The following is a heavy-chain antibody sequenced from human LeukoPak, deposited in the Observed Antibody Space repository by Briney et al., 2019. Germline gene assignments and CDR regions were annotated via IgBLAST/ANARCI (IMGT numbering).Heavy chain of an antibody. CDR2: ISYDGSNK. CDR3: ARDFYGDYGY. V-gene: IGHV3-30-3*01. J-gene: IGHJ4*02. CDR1: GFTFSSYA. D-gene: IGHD4-17*01. Sequence: GGSLRLSCAASGFTFSSYAMHWVRQAPGKGLEWVAVISYDGSNKYYADSVKGRFTISRDNSKNTLYLQMNSLRAEDTAVYYCARDFYGDYGYWGQGTLVTVPS.